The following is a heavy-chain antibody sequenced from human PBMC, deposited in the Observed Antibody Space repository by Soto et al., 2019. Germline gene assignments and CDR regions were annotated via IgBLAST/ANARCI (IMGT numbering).Heavy chain of an antibody. Sequence: SETLSLPCTVSGGSISSSSYYWGWIRQPPGKGLEWIGSIYYSGSTYYNPSLKSRVTISVDTSKNQFSLKLSSVTAADTAVYYCAGKTTAPHDYWGQGTLVTVSS. J-gene: IGHJ4*02. CDR3: AGKTTAPHDY. CDR2: IYYSGST. CDR1: GGSISSSSYY. V-gene: IGHV4-39*01. D-gene: IGHD4-4*01.